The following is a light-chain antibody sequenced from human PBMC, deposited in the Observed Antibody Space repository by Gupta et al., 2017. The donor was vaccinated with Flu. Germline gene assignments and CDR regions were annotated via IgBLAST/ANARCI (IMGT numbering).Light chain of an antibody. J-gene: IGLJ3*02. CDR1: SSDVGDYNY. Sequence: TSSDVGDYNYVSWYQQHPGKAPKLMIYEVNYRPSGVSNRFSGSKSGNTASLTISGLQAEDEADYYCSSYSSSSTLVFGGGTKLTVL. V-gene: IGLV2-14*01. CDR3: SSYSSSSTLV. CDR2: EVN.